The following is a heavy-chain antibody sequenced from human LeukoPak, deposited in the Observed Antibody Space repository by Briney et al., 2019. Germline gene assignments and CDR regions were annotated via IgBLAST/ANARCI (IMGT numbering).Heavy chain of an antibody. Sequence: GGSLRLSCAASGFTFSGYEMSWVRQAPGKGLEWVSYISSSGGIIYYADSVKGRFTISRDNAKNSLSLQMNSLRAEDTAVYYCARDGRYCSTTSRPLAAFDYWGQGTLVTVSS. CDR3: ARDGRYCSTTSRPLAAFDY. J-gene: IGHJ4*02. CDR2: ISSSGGII. D-gene: IGHD2-2*01. CDR1: GFTFSGYE. V-gene: IGHV3-48*03.